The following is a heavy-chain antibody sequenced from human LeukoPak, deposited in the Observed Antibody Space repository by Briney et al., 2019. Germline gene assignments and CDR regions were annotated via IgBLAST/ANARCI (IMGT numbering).Heavy chain of an antibody. V-gene: IGHV3-48*03. CDR2: ISASGQTV. Sequence: GGSLRLSCAASGFTFSSYEMNWVRQAPGKGLEWVSYISASGQTVYYAGSVKGRFTISRDNAKNSMYLQMNSLRAEDTAVYYCARTFDSWGQGTLVTVSS. CDR3: ARTFDS. J-gene: IGHJ4*02. CDR1: GFTFSSYE.